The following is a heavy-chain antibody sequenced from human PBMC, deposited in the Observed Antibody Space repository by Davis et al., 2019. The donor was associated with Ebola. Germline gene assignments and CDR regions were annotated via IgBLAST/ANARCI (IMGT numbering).Heavy chain of an antibody. Sequence: PGGSLTLSCAASGFTFSDYYMSWIRQAPGKGLEWVSYISSSGSTIYYADSVKGRFTISRDNAKNSLYLQMNSLRAEDTAVYYCARELVVYAMGYYYYYGMDVWGQGTTVTVSS. CDR1: GFTFSDYY. D-gene: IGHD2-8*02. J-gene: IGHJ6*02. CDR2: ISSSGSTI. CDR3: ARELVVYAMGYYYYYGMDV. V-gene: IGHV3-11*04.